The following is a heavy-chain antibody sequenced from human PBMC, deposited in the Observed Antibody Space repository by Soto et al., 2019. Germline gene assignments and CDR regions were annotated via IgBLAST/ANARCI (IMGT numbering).Heavy chain of an antibody. J-gene: IGHJ6*01. Sequence: ASVKVSCKASGYTFTSYYMHWVRQAPGQGLEWMGIINPSGGSTSYAQKFQGRVTMTRDTSTSTVYMELSSLRSEDTAVYYCARDHVGYYDFWSGYYYYYGMDVWGQGTTVTVCS. CDR2: INPSGGST. CDR3: ARDHVGYYDFWSGYYYYYGMDV. CDR1: GYTFTSYY. V-gene: IGHV1-46*01. D-gene: IGHD3-3*01.